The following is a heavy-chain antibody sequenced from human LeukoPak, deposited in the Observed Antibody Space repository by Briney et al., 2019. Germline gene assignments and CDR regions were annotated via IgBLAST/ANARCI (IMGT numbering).Heavy chain of an antibody. J-gene: IGHJ4*02. CDR1: GGSISNYF. CDR2: IYYSGST. D-gene: IGHD3-10*01. Sequence: SETLSLTCTVSGGSISNYFWSWIRQPPGKALEWIGYIYYSGSTNHNPSLKSRVAILVDTSKNQVSLKLSSVTAADTAVYYCARDLGSGKGFDCWGQGTLVTVSS. CDR3: ARDLGSGKGFDC. V-gene: IGHV4-59*01.